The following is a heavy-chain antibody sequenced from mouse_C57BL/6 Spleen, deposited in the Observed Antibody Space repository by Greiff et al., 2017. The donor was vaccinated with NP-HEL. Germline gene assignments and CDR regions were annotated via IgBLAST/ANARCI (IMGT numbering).Heavy chain of an antibody. CDR3: ARWGDGLAMDY. V-gene: IGHV1-63*01. Sequence: QVQLKQSGAELVRPGTSVKMSCKASGYTFTNYWIGWAKQRPGHGLEWIGDIYPGGGYTNYNEKFKGKATLTADKSSSTAYMQFSSLTSEDSAIYYCARWGDGLAMDYWGQGTSVTVSS. CDR2: IYPGGGYT. CDR1: GYTFTNYW. D-gene: IGHD2-3*01. J-gene: IGHJ4*01.